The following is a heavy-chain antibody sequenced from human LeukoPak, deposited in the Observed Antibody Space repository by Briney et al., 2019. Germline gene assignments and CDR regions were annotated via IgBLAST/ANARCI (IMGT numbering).Heavy chain of an antibody. CDR2: IIPIFGTA. Sequence: SVKVSCKASAGTFSSYAISWVRQAPGQGLEWMGRIIPIFGTANYAQKFQGRVTITTYESTSTAYMELSILRSEDTAVYYCAREWLASYFDYWGQGTLVTVSS. CDR3: AREWLASYFDY. D-gene: IGHD3-22*01. CDR1: AGTFSSYA. V-gene: IGHV1-69*05. J-gene: IGHJ4*02.